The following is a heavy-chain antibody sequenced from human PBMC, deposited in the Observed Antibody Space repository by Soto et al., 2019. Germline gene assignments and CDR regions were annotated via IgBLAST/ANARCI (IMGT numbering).Heavy chain of an antibody. Sequence: ASVKVSCKASGYTFSNYGITWVRQAPGQGLEWMGWTIAFSENTIYAQKFQGRVTMTTDRSTHTGYLELNSLRSDDTALYYCARRYGASFDYWGQGTLVTVSS. J-gene: IGHJ4*02. CDR3: ARRYGASFDY. CDR1: GYTFSNYG. V-gene: IGHV1-18*01. CDR2: TIAFSENT. D-gene: IGHD4-17*01.